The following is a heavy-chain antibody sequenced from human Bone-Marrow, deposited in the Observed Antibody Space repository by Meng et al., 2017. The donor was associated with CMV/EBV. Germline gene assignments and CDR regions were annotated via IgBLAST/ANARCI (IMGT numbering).Heavy chain of an antibody. Sequence: GESLKISCAASGFTYSSYGMDWVRQAPGKGLEWVAFIRYDGSNKYYADSVKGRFTISRDNSKNTLYLQMNSLRAEDRAVYYCAKDSSGMDVWGQGTTVTVSS. D-gene: IGHD2-2*01. CDR3: AKDSSGMDV. CDR2: IRYDGSNK. J-gene: IGHJ6*02. CDR1: GFTYSSYG. V-gene: IGHV3-30*02.